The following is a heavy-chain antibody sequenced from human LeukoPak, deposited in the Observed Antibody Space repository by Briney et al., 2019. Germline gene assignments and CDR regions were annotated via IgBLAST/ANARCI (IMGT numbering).Heavy chain of an antibody. CDR2: IRYDGSNK. CDR3: ANTGAVAGTGFDY. Sequence: GGSLRLSCAASGFTFSSYGMHWVRQAPGKGLEWVAFIRYDGSNKYYADSVKGRFTISRDNSKNTLYLQMNSLRAEDTAVYYCANTGAVAGTGFDYWGQGTLVTVSP. D-gene: IGHD6-19*01. V-gene: IGHV3-30*02. CDR1: GFTFSSYG. J-gene: IGHJ4*02.